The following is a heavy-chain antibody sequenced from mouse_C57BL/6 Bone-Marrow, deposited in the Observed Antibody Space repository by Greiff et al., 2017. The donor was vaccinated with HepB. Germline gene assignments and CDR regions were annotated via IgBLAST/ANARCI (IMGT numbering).Heavy chain of an antibody. D-gene: IGHD1-1*01. CDR1: GYTFTYYY. V-gene: IGHV1-19*01. CDR3: SSPAYGSPFAY. Sequence: EVQLQQSGPVLVKPGASVKMSCKASGYTFTYYYMNWVKQSHGKSLEWIGVINPYNGGTSYNQKFKGKATLTVDKSSSTAYMELNSLTSEDSAVYYCSSPAYGSPFAYWGQGTLVTVSA. J-gene: IGHJ3*01. CDR2: INPYNGGT.